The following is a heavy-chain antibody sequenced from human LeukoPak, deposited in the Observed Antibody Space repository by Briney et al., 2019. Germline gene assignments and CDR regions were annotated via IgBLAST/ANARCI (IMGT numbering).Heavy chain of an antibody. J-gene: IGHJ4*02. Sequence: GGSLRLSCAASGFTFSSYEMNWVRQAPGKGLEWVSYISSSGSTIYYADSVKGRFTISRDNAKNSLYLQMNGLRAEDTAVYYCARTRSGAVAGPSGFDYWGQGTLVTVSS. D-gene: IGHD6-19*01. V-gene: IGHV3-48*03. CDR3: ARTRSGAVAGPSGFDY. CDR2: ISSSGSTI. CDR1: GFTFSSYE.